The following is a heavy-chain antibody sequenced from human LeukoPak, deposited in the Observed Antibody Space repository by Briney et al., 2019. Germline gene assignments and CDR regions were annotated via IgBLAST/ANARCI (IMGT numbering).Heavy chain of an antibody. J-gene: IGHJ4*02. Sequence: GGSLRLSCAASGFTFSSYAMTWVRQAPGKGLEWVSAISGSGGNTYYADSVKGRFTISRDNSKNTLYLQMNNLRAEDTAVYYCAKVQDGGNSHYWGQGTLVTVSS. CDR3: AKVQDGGNSHY. V-gene: IGHV3-23*01. CDR1: GFTFSSYA. CDR2: ISGSGGNT. D-gene: IGHD2-21*02.